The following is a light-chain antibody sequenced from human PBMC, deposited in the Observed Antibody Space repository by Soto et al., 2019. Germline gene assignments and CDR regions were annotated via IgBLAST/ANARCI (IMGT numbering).Light chain of an antibody. Sequence: IVLTQSQGTLYLSPGERATLSCRASQSVSSSYLAWYQQKPGQAPRLLIYGASSRATGIPDRFSGSGSGTDFTLTISRLEPEDFAVYYCQQYGISLTFGGGTKVEIK. J-gene: IGKJ4*01. CDR2: GAS. CDR1: QSVSSSY. CDR3: QQYGISLT. V-gene: IGKV3-20*01.